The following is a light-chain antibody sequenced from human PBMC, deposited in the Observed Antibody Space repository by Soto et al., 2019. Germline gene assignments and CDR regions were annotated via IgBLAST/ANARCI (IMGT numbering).Light chain of an antibody. CDR1: QNIDTW. J-gene: IGKJ2*01. Sequence: DIPMTQSPSTLSASVGARVTITCRASQNIDTWLAWYQQKPGKAPKLLIYKASSLESGVASRFSGSGSGTEFSLTITSLQPDDFATYYCQQFKTYLYTFGQGTKLEIK. CDR2: KAS. V-gene: IGKV1-5*03. CDR3: QQFKTYLYT.